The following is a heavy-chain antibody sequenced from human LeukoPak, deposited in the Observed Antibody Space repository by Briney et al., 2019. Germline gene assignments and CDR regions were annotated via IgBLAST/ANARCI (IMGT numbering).Heavy chain of an antibody. J-gene: IGHJ4*02. CDR3: AREAVAGISGGYFDH. V-gene: IGHV1-18*01. D-gene: IGHD6-19*01. CDR1: GYTFASYG. CDR2: ISAYNGNT. Sequence: ASVNVSCKASGYTFASYGISWVRQAPGQGLEWMGWISAYNGNTNYAQKLQGRVTMTTDTSTSTAYMELRSLRSDDTAVYYCAREAVAGISGGYFDHWGQGTLVTVSA.